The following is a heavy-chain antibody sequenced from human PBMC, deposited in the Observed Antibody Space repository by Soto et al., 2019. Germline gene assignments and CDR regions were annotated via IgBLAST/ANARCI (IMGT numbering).Heavy chain of an antibody. V-gene: IGHV1-18*01. J-gene: IGHJ4*02. CDR2: INAYNGNT. CDR1: GYTFTSYG. Sequence: EASVKVSCKASGYTFTSYGISWLRQAPGQGLEWMGWINAYNGNTNYAQKLQGRVTMTTDTSTSTAYMELRSLRSDDTAVYYCARDVGYGLIDYWGKGTLVTVSS. D-gene: IGHD5-18*01. CDR3: ARDVGYGLIDY.